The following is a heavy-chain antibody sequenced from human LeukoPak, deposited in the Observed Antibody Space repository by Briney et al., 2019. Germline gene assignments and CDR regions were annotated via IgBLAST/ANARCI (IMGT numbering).Heavy chain of an antibody. D-gene: IGHD1-14*01. CDR1: GGSISSYY. Sequence: SETLSLTCTVSGGSISSYYWSWIRQPAGKGLEWIGRIYTSGSTNYNPSLKSRVTMSVDTSKNQSSLKLSSVTAADTAVYYCARGGTTGFYYYYGMDVWGQGTTVTVSS. J-gene: IGHJ6*02. CDR2: IYTSGST. V-gene: IGHV4-4*07. CDR3: ARGGTTGFYYYYGMDV.